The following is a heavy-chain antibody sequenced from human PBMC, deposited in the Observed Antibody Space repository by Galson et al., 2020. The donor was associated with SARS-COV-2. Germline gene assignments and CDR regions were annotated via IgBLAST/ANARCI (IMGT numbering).Heavy chain of an antibody. D-gene: IGHD1-26*01. V-gene: IGHV1-24*01. CDR1: GYTLTELS. J-gene: IGHJ5*02. CDR3: ATGTPVGATGWFDP. CDR2: FDPEDGET. Sequence: ASVKVSCKVSGYTLTELSMHWVRQAPGKGLEWMGGFDPEDGETIYAQKFQGRVTMTEDTSTDTAYMELSSLRSLDTAVYYCATGTPVGATGWFDPWGQGTLVTVSS.